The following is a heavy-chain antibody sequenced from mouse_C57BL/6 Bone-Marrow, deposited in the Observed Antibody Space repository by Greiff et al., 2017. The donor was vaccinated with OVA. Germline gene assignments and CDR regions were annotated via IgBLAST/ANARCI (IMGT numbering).Heavy chain of an antibody. CDR2: IWWDDDK. D-gene: IGHD1-1*01. CDR1: GFSLSTFGMG. Sequence: QVTLKVSGPGILQPSQTLSLTCSFSGFSLSTFGMGVGWIRQPSGKGLEWLAHIWWDDDKYYNPALKSRLTISKDTSKTQVFLKIANVDTADTTTYYCARIGEIWANLLLRYCYAMDYWGQGTSVTVSS. CDR3: ARIGEIWANLLLRYCYAMDY. V-gene: IGHV8-8*01. J-gene: IGHJ4*01.